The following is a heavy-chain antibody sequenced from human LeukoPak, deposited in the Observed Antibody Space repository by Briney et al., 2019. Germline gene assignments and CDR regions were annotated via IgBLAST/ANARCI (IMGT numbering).Heavy chain of an antibody. Sequence: PGGSLRLSCAASGFTFSSYWMSWVRQAPGKGLEWVANIKQDGSEKYYVDSVKGRFTISRDNAKNSLYLQMNSLRAEDTAVYYCARENFDWFIMINWFDPWGQGTLVTVSS. D-gene: IGHD3-9*01. CDR3: ARENFDWFIMINWFDP. CDR1: GFTFSSYW. J-gene: IGHJ5*02. V-gene: IGHV3-7*01. CDR2: IKQDGSEK.